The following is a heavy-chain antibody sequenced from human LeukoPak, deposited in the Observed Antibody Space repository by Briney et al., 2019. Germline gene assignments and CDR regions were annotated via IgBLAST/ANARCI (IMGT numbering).Heavy chain of an antibody. Sequence: GGSLRLSCAASGFIFSDYYMNWIRQAPGEGLEWVSYLSRSGSTIYYADSVRGRFTISRDNAKNSLYLQMNGLRAEDTAVYYCARVLSLIPEVYDSSGPFDYWGQGTLVTVSS. CDR3: ARVLSLIPEVYDSSGPFDY. V-gene: IGHV3-11*01. CDR2: LSRSGSTI. D-gene: IGHD3-22*01. J-gene: IGHJ4*02. CDR1: GFIFSDYY.